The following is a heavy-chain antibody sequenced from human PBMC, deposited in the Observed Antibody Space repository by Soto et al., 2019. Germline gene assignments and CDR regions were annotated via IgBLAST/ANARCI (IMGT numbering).Heavy chain of an antibody. D-gene: IGHD2-15*01. CDR2: ISSSGYTI. V-gene: IGHV3-48*03. CDR3: AREIAFDYFAS. Sequence: GGSLRLSCAASGFTFSGDEMNWVRQAPGKGLEGGSYISSSGYTIYYADSVKGRFTVSRDNAKNSLFLQMNTLTPQDTAVYYCAREIAFDYFASWAQGPLVTVSS. J-gene: IGHJ4*02. CDR1: GFTFSGDE.